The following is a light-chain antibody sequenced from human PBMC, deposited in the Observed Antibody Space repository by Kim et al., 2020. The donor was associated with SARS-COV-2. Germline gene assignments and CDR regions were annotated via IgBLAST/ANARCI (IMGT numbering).Light chain of an antibody. J-gene: IGKJ1*01. CDR1: QDIDSY. V-gene: IGKV1-9*01. Sequence: IQLTQSPSSLSASVGDRVTITCRASQDIDSYLAWYQQKPGKAPNLLIYAASTLQSGVPSRFSGSGSGTDFTLTISSLQPEDFATYWCHQGKDDPWTFGQGTKVDIK. CDR3: HQGKDDPWT. CDR2: AAS.